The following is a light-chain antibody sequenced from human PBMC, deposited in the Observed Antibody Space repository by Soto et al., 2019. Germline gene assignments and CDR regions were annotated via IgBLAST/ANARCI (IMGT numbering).Light chain of an antibody. V-gene: IGLV2-8*01. CDR3: SSYAGNGYV. CDR1: SSDVGGYNY. Sequence: QSALTQPPSASGSPGQSVTISCTGASSDVGGYNYVSWYQQHPGKAPKLMIYEVIKRPSGVPDRFSGSKSGNTASLTVSGLQAEDEDDYFCSSYAGNGYVFGTGTKVTVL. J-gene: IGLJ1*01. CDR2: EVI.